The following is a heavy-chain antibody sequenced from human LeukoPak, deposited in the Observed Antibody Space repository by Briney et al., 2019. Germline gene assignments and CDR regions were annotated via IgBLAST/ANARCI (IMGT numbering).Heavy chain of an antibody. D-gene: IGHD3-3*01. CDR1: GGSFSNYD. CDR3: ARGRSRVTIFGVALNWLDS. CDR2: IYHSGRT. V-gene: IGHV4-34*01. J-gene: IGHJ5*01. Sequence: EALSLTCAVYGGSFSNYDWTWIRQPPGKGLEWIGEIYHSGRTNYNPSLKSRITISADTSKKQFSLRLSSVTAADTAVYYCARGRSRVTIFGVALNWLDSWGQGNLVTVSS.